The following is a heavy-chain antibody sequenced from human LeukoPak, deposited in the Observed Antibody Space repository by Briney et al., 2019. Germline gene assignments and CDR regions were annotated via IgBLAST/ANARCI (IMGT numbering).Heavy chain of an antibody. CDR3: ARVSVVYGMDV. J-gene: IGHJ6*02. CDR1: GGSISSDY. V-gene: IGHV4-59*01. Sequence: KPSETLSLTCSVYGGSISSDYWAWLRQPPGKGLEWVGYMYYTGSTNYNPSLKSRVTISLATSKNQFSLKLSSVTAADTAVYYCARVSVVYGMDVWGRGTTVTVSS. CDR2: MYYTGST.